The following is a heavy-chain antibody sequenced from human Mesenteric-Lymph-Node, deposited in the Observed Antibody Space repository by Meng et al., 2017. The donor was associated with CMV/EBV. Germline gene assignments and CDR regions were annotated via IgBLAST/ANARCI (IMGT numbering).Heavy chain of an antibody. CDR3: ARGLYYDYVWGSYRHYYFDY. J-gene: IGHJ4*02. CDR2: LNHSGST. Sequence: FSGYYWSWIRQPPGKGLEWIGELNHSGSTTYNPSLKSRVTISVDTSKNQFSLKLSSVTAADTAVYYCARGLYYDYVWGSYRHYYFDYWGQGTLVTVSS. V-gene: IGHV4-34*01. CDR1: FSGYY. D-gene: IGHD3-16*02.